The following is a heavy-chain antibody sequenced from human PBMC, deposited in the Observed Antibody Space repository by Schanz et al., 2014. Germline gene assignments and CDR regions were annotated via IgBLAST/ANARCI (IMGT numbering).Heavy chain of an antibody. D-gene: IGHD2-8*01. J-gene: IGHJ4*02. CDR3: AREWSSFDY. Sequence: QVLLQESGPGVVKPSGTLSLTCAVSGGSISSFKWSWIRQPPGKGLEYIGYIYSSGSTNYNPSLESRVTMSVDTSKNQFSLKLSSVTAADTAVYYCAREWSSFDYWGQGTLVTVSS. CDR2: IYSSGST. V-gene: IGHV4-59*01. CDR1: GGSISSFK.